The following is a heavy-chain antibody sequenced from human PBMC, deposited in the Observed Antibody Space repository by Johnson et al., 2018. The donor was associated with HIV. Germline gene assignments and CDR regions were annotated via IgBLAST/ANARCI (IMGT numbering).Heavy chain of an antibody. J-gene: IGHJ3*02. CDR2: ISGSGGRT. Sequence: VQLVESGGGVVQPGRSLRLSCAASGFTFRSYAIHWVRQAPGKGLEWVSGISGSGGRTYYADSVRGRVTISRDNSKNTRYLQINRLRAEDTAVYYCAKGEAATTVTLDIWGQGTMVTVSS. CDR1: GFTFRSYA. CDR3: AKGEAATTVTLDI. D-gene: IGHD4-11*01. V-gene: IGHV3-23*04.